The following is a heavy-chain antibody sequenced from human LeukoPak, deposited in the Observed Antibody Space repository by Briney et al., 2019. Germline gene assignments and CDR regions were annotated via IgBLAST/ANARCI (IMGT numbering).Heavy chain of an antibody. J-gene: IGHJ3*02. CDR3: ARGRYYYDSSGSALFDI. CDR2: IYYSGAT. CDR1: GGSISSSPYY. V-gene: IGHV4-39*06. D-gene: IGHD3-22*01. Sequence: SETLSLTCTVSGGSISSSPYYWGWIRQPPGKGLEWIGSIYYSGATYYNPSLKSRVTMSVDTSKNQFPLKLSSVTAADTAVYYCARGRYYYDSSGSALFDIWGQGTMVTVSS.